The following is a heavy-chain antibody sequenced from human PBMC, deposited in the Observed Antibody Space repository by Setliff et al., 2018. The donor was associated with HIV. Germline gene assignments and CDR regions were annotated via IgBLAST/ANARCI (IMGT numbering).Heavy chain of an antibody. D-gene: IGHD2-21*02. J-gene: IGHJ5*02. CDR3: ARVFPVVTAEDNRFDP. Sequence: KPSETLSLTCTVSGGSVSIYHLSWLRQSPGKGLECIGYIYASGTTQYNPSLESRATISLDTSKNQISLKLKSVTAADTAMYYCARVFPVVTAEDNRFDPWGQGTLVTSPQ. V-gene: IGHV4-4*09. CDR2: IYASGTT. CDR1: GGSVSIYH.